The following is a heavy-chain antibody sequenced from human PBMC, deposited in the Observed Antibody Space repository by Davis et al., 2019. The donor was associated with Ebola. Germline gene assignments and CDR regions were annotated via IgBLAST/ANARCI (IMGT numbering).Heavy chain of an antibody. Sequence: PGGSLRPPCAALGFTFSNFGMNWVRLAPGKGLEWVSANCRSGGSTDYVDSVKGRFTIPRDNSRNTLFMHMSRLRAEDTAVYYCTKGGAYCGGDCKAPDIWGQGTMVTVTS. V-gene: IGHV3-23*01. CDR1: GFTFSNFG. CDR3: TKGGAYCGGDCKAPDI. D-gene: IGHD2-21*02. CDR2: NCRSGGST. J-gene: IGHJ3*02.